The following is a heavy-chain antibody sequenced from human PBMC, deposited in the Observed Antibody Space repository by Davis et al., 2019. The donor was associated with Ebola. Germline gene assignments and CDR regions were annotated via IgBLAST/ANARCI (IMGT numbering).Heavy chain of an antibody. D-gene: IGHD3-22*01. CDR1: GFNFRSYG. CDR2: ISASGATT. Sequence: GESLKISCAASGFNFRSYGMHWVRQAPGKGLEWVSAISASGATTYYADSVKGRFTISRDNSKDTLYLQMNSLRADDTAVYYCAKAGYYFDSSGYFDYWGQGTLVTVSS. CDR3: AKAGYYFDSSGYFDY. V-gene: IGHV3-23*01. J-gene: IGHJ4*02.